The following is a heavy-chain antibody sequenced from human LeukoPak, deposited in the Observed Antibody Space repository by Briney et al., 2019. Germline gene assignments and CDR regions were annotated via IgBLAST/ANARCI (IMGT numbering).Heavy chain of an antibody. CDR3: ARSSLAVFFDY. CDR1: GASISSGSYY. J-gene: IGHJ4*02. CDR2: IFTRGTT. Sequence: SETLSLTCTVSGASISSGSYYWNWIRQPAGKGLEWLGHIFTRGTTNYNASLASRLTISLDTAKNQFSLYLGSVTAADTAMYFCARSSLAVFFDYWGQGTLVTASS. V-gene: IGHV4-61*09.